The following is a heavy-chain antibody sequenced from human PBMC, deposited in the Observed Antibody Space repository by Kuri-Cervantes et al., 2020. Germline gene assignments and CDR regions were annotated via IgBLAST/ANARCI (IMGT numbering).Heavy chain of an antibody. Sequence: GGSLRLSCKGSGYSFTSYWIGWVRKMPGKGLEWMGIIYPGDSDTSYSPSFQGQVTISADKSISTAYLQWSSLKASETAMYYCARLERNGRTADYWGQGTRVTVSS. CDR1: GYSFTSYW. CDR3: ARLERNGRTADY. J-gene: IGHJ4*02. D-gene: IGHD1-14*01. CDR2: IYPGDSDT. V-gene: IGHV5-51*01.